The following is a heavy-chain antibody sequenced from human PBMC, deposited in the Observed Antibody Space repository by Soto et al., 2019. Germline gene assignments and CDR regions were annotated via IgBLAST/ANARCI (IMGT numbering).Heavy chain of an antibody. J-gene: IGHJ3*02. V-gene: IGHV3-74*01. CDR2: ISNDGSST. Sequence: GGSLRLSCAASGFTFSSYAMHWVRQAPGKGLVWVSRISNDGSSTNYADSVKGRFTISRDNAKNTVYLQMNSLRAEDTAVYYCARDTYYYDSSDHFSADAFDIWGQGTMVTVSS. D-gene: IGHD3-22*01. CDR3: ARDTYYYDSSDHFSADAFDI. CDR1: GFTFSSYA.